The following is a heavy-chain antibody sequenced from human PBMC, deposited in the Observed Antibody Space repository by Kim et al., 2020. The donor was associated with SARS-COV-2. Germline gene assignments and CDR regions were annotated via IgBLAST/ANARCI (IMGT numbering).Heavy chain of an antibody. J-gene: IGHJ6*02. CDR3: AKVGAGYSSGRYYYYGMDV. D-gene: IGHD6-19*01. CDR2: ISGSGGST. V-gene: IGHV3-23*01. CDR1: GFTFSSYA. Sequence: GGSLRLSCAASGFTFSSYAMSWVRQAPGKGLEWVSAISGSGGSTYYADSVKGRFTISRDNSKNTLYLQMNSLRAEDTAVYYCAKVGAGYSSGRYYYYGMDVWGQGTTVTVSS.